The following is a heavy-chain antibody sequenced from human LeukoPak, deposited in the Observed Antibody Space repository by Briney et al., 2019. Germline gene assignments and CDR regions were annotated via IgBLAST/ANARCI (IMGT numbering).Heavy chain of an antibody. CDR2: MYSGGST. D-gene: IGHD3-9*01. CDR3: ARDLYDILTGYSGTFDI. CDR1: GFTVSSNY. J-gene: IGHJ3*02. V-gene: IGHV3-66*01. Sequence: GGSLRLSCAASGFTVSSNYMSWVRQAPGKGLEWVSVMYSGGSTYYADSVQGRFTISRDNSKNTLYLQMNSLRAEDTAVYYCARDLYDILTGYSGTFDIWGQGTMVTVSS.